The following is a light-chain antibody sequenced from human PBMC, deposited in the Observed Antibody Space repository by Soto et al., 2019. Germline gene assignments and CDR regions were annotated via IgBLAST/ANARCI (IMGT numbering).Light chain of an antibody. CDR3: QQYTTYPLT. Sequence: EMHMTQSPSTLSASVGDSVAITCQASQTLTGWLAWYQQKPGKAPKLLISKASNLESGVPSRFSGSGSGTDFTLTISSLQPDDFATYFCQQYTTYPLTFGGGTKVDIK. V-gene: IGKV1-5*03. CDR2: KAS. CDR1: QTLTGW. J-gene: IGKJ4*01.